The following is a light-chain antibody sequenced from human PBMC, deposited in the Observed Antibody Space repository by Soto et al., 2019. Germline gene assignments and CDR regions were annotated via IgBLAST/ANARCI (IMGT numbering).Light chain of an antibody. CDR2: AAY. CDR3: QQAKIFPLT. J-gene: IGKJ4*01. V-gene: IGKV1-12*01. CDR1: QGLGSW. Sequence: DVQLTQSPPSVSASVGDRITITCRASQGLGSWLVWYQLKPGQAPKLLIYAAYSLQSGVPLRFSGSRSGTDFILTINNLQPEDVATYYCQQAKIFPLTFGGGTRVDIK.